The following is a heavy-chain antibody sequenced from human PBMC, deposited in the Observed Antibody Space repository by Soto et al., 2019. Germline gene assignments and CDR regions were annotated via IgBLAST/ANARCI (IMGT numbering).Heavy chain of an antibody. J-gene: IGHJ6*02. CDR3: ARGPTHPPTWYSSGWYKDYYYYYGMDV. CDR1: GGSFSGYY. D-gene: IGHD6-19*01. CDR2: INHSGST. Sequence: AAETISLTCAVYGGSFSGYYWSWIRQPPGKGLEWIGEINHSGSTNYNPSLKSRVTISVDTSKNQVSLKLSSVNAADTAVYYCARGPTHPPTWYSSGWYKDYYYYYGMDVWGQGPTVT. V-gene: IGHV4-34*01.